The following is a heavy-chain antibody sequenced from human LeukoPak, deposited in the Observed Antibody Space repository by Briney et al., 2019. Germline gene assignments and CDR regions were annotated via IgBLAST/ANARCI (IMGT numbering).Heavy chain of an antibody. J-gene: IGHJ1*01. Sequence: GGSLRLTCVASGFTFSNYWMSWVRQSPGKGLEWVANIKQDGSEKYYVDSVKGRFTISRDNAGNSLYLQMSSLRAEDTAVYYCARRIAGSYTGGYFHDCGQGTLATVSS. CDR3: ARRIAGSYTGGYFHD. V-gene: IGHV3-7*04. CDR1: GFTFSNYW. CDR2: IKQDGSEK. D-gene: IGHD6-13*01.